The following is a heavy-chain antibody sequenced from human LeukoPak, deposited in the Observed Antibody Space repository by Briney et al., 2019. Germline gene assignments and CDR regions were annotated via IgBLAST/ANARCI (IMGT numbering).Heavy chain of an antibody. CDR2: IYTSGST. V-gene: IGHV4-4*07. J-gene: IGHJ5*02. CDR1: GGSISSYY. CDR3: ARDETEVGATVWFDP. D-gene: IGHD1-26*01. Sequence: PSEILSLTCTVSGGSISSYYWSWIRQPAGKGLEWIGRIYTSGSTNYNPSLKSRVTMSVDTSKNQFSLKLSSVTAADTAVYYCARDETEVGATVWFDPWGQGTLVTVSS.